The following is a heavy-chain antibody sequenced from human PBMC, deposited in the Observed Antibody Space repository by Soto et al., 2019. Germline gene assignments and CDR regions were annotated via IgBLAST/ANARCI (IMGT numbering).Heavy chain of an antibody. CDR1: GDNVSSNISA. V-gene: IGHV6-1*01. CDR2: TYYRSRWYN. Sequence: SQTLSLACAVSGDNVSSNISAWNWVSQSPSRGLEWLGRTYYRSRWYNDYAVSVKSRITVNPDTSKNQFSLQLKSVTPEDTAVYYCARQDGHFDYCGKGTPGTVSS. J-gene: IGHJ4*02. CDR3: ARQDGHFDY.